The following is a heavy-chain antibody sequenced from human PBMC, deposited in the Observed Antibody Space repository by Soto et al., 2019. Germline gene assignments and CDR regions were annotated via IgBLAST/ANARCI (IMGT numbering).Heavy chain of an antibody. CDR1: GYAISSGYY. Sequence: ASETLSLTCSVSGYAISSGYYWGWVRQAPGRGLEWIGYVYYSGTTNYNPSLKSRVTISVDTSKNQFSLKLKSVTAADTAVYYCAKDYLWTGFDPWGQGILVTVSS. D-gene: IGHD2-21*01. CDR2: VYYSGTT. V-gene: IGHV4-61*08. J-gene: IGHJ5*02. CDR3: AKDYLWTGFDP.